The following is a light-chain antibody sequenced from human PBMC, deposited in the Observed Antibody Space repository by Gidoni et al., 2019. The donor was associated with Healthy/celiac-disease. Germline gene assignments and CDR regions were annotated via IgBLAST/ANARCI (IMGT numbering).Light chain of an antibody. Sequence: DIQMTQSPSSLSASVGDRVTITCQASQDISNYLNWYQQKPGKAPKLLIYDSSNLETGVPSRFSGSGSGTDFTFTISSLQPEDISTYYCQQKVTFGPGTKVEIK. CDR3: QQKVT. CDR1: QDISNY. J-gene: IGKJ3*01. CDR2: DSS. V-gene: IGKV1-33*01.